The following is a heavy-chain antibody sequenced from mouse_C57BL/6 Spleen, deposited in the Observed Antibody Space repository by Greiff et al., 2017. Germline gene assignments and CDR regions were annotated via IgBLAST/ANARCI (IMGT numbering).Heavy chain of an antibody. CDR3: ARITTVVANAMDY. CDR2: INPNNGGT. V-gene: IGHV1-22*01. D-gene: IGHD1-1*01. Sequence: EVQLQQSGPELVKPGASVKMSCKASGYTFTDYNMHWVKQSPGKSLEWIGYINPNNGGTSYNQKFKGKATLTVNKSSSTAYMELRSLTSEDSAVYYCARITTVVANAMDYWGQGTSVTVSS. CDR1: GYTFTDYN. J-gene: IGHJ4*01.